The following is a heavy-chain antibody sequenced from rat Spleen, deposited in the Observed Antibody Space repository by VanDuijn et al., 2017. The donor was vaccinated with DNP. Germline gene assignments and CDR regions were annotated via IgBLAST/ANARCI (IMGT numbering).Heavy chain of an antibody. CDR3: TRERAYFDY. Sequence: EVQLVESGGGLVQPGRSLKLSCAASGFNFNDYWMTWIRQAPGKGLEWVATISTSGGSTYYRDSVKGRFTISRDNAKSTLYLQMNSLRSEDSATYYCTRERAYFDYWGQGVMVTVSS. J-gene: IGHJ2*01. D-gene: IGHD1-11*01. CDR2: ISTSGGST. CDR1: GFNFNDYW. V-gene: IGHV5-19*01.